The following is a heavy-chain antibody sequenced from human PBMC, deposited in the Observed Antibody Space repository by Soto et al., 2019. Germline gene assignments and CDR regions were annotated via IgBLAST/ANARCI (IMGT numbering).Heavy chain of an antibody. D-gene: IGHD5-18*01. CDR3: ARWGAWIQLANGMDV. J-gene: IGHJ6*02. CDR1: GYTFTSYD. Sequence: QVQLVQSGAEVKKPGASVKVSCKASGYTFTSYDINWVRQATGQGLEWMGWMNPNSGNTGYAQKVQGRVTMTRNTSISTAYMELSSLTSEDTAVYYCARWGAWIQLANGMDVWGQGPTVTVSS. CDR2: MNPNSGNT. V-gene: IGHV1-8*01.